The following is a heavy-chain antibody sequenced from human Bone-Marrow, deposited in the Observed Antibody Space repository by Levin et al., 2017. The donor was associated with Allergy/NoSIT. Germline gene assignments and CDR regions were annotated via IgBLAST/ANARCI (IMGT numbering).Heavy chain of an antibody. CDR1: GFTFSDFG. V-gene: IGHV3-33*01. Sequence: GESLKISCAASGFTFSDFGIHWVRQAPGKGLEWVAVIWYDGSNKYYTDSVKRRFTISRDNSKNTLYLQMDSLRAEDTAVYYCARDRYSAVAGLDWTHPRDYWGQGTLVTVSS. CDR2: IWYDGSNK. J-gene: IGHJ4*02. D-gene: IGHD6-19*01. CDR3: ARDRYSAVAGLDWTHPRDY.